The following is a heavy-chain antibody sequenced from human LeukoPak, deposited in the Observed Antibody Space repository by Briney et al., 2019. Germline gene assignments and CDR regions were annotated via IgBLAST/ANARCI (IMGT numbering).Heavy chain of an antibody. CDR3: ARDRNTDLWSGYYTNYFDY. Sequence: GGSLRLSCAASGFTFSTYWMTWVRQAPGKGLEWVANIKQDGSEKYYVDSVKGRFTISRDNANKSLYLQMNSLRAEDTAVYYCARDRNTDLWSGYYTNYFDYWGQGTLVTVSS. CDR1: GFTFSTYW. CDR2: IKQDGSEK. D-gene: IGHD3-3*01. J-gene: IGHJ4*02. V-gene: IGHV3-7*01.